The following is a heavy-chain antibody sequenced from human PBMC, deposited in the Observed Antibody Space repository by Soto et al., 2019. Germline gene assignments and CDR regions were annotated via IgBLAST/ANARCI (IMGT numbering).Heavy chain of an antibody. CDR1: GYTFTIYA. CDR3: ARSITVPAAIGY. Sequence: QVQLVQSGAGVKKPGASVKVSCKASGYTFTIYAMHWARQAPGPRFEWMGWINAGNGNTKYSQKFQGRVTITRDTSASTASMELSSLRSEATAVYYCARSITVPAAIGYWGQGTLVTVSA. J-gene: IGHJ4*02. D-gene: IGHD2-2*02. CDR2: INAGNGNT. V-gene: IGHV1-3*01.